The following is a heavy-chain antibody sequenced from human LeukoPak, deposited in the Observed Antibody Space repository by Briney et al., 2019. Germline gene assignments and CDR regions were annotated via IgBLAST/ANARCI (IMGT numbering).Heavy chain of an antibody. J-gene: IGHJ4*02. Sequence: PSETLSLTCVVYGGSFSGNYWSWIRQPPGKGLEWIGEINNSGSTNYNPSLKSRVTISVDTSKNQFSLKLSSVTAADTAVYYCARGYNRGSYYNYWGAGTLVTVSS. CDR2: INNSGST. CDR3: ARGYNRGSYYNY. CDR1: GGSFSGNY. D-gene: IGHD1-26*01. V-gene: IGHV4-34*01.